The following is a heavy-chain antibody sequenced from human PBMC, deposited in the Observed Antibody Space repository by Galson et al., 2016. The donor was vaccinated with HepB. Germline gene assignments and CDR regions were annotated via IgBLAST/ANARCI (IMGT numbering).Heavy chain of an antibody. D-gene: IGHD3-10*01. J-gene: IGHJ6*02. CDR2: ISGSGGGV. CDR1: GFTFRSYG. CDR3: AKEGRLGDGLDV. V-gene: IGHV3-23*01. Sequence: SLRLSCAASGFTFRSYGMNWVRQAPGKGLEWVSGISGSGGGVYYGDSVKGRFTISRDNSKNTLHLQINSLRAGDTAVYYCAKEGRLGDGLDVWGQGTTVTVSS.